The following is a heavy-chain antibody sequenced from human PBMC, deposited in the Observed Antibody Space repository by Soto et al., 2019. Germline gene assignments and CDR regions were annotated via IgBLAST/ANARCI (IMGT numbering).Heavy chain of an antibody. Sequence: ASVKVSCKASGGNFSSYTISWVRQAPGQGLEWMGRIIPILGIANYAQKFQGRVTITADKSTSTAYMELSSLRSEDTAVYYCARARSCCGNDYWGQGTLVTVSS. CDR1: GGNFSSYT. J-gene: IGHJ4*02. CDR2: IIPILGIA. CDR3: ARARSCCGNDY. V-gene: IGHV1-69*02. D-gene: IGHD2-15*01.